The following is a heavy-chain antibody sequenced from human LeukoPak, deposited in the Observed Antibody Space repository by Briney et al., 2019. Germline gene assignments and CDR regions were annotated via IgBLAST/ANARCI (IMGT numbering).Heavy chain of an antibody. J-gene: IGHJ3*02. V-gene: IGHV3-7*05. CDR3: TRVTHYALDI. Sequence: GGSLRLSCAASGFTFSTYWMSWVRQAPGKGPEWVSSIRQDGNEIYYVDSVKGRFTISRGNAKTSLYLQMNSLRAEDTAVYYCTRVTHYALDIWGQGTMVTVSS. CDR1: GFTFSTYW. CDR2: IRQDGNEI.